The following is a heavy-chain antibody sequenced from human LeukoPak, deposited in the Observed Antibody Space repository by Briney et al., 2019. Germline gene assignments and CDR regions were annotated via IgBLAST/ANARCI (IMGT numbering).Heavy chain of an antibody. D-gene: IGHD2-8*01. CDR3: ARVQGHPPNGLDV. Sequence: TGGSLRLSCAASGFTFSSYWMHWVRQAPGKGLVWVSRINSDASSTSYADSVKGRFTISRDNAKNTLYLQMNSLRAKDTAVYYCARVQGHPPNGLDVWGQGTMVTVSS. CDR2: INSDASST. J-gene: IGHJ3*01. V-gene: IGHV3-74*01. CDR1: GFTFSSYW.